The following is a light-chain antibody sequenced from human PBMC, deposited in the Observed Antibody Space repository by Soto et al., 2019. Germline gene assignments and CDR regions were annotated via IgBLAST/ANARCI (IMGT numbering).Light chain of an antibody. CDR3: QEYNRAPIT. Sequence: DIQMTQSPSSLSASVGDRVAITCRASQGFSNYLAWYQQKPGKVPKLLIYGASTLQSVVPSRFSGSGSGTDFTLTISSLQPEDGATYYFQEYNRAPITFGGGTKVEIK. J-gene: IGKJ4*01. CDR1: QGFSNY. V-gene: IGKV1-27*01. CDR2: GAS.